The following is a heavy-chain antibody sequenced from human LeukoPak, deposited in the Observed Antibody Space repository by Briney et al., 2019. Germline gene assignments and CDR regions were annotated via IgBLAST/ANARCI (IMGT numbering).Heavy chain of an antibody. Sequence: QSGGSLRLSCAASGFTFSSYGMHWVRQAPGKGLEWVAVIWYDGSNKYYADSVRGRFTISRDNSKNTLYLQMNSLRAEDTAVYYCARDHGSGTSDFDYWGQGTLVTVSS. CDR1: GFTFSSYG. J-gene: IGHJ4*02. CDR3: ARDHGSGTSDFDY. CDR2: IWYDGSNK. D-gene: IGHD3-10*01. V-gene: IGHV3-33*01.